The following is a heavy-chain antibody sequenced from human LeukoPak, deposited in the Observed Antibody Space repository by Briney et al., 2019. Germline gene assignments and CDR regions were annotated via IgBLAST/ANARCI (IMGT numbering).Heavy chain of an antibody. CDR3: ASQMIHDFWSGYYTDY. J-gene: IGHJ4*02. D-gene: IGHD3-3*01. Sequence: SETLSLTCTVSGGSMSDYYWSWIRQPPGKGLEWIGYIYYSGNTNYNPSLKSRVTISVDTSKNQFSLKLSSVTAADTAVYYCASQMIHDFWSGYYTDYWGQGTLVTVSS. CDR1: GGSMSDYY. CDR2: IYYSGNT. V-gene: IGHV4-59*08.